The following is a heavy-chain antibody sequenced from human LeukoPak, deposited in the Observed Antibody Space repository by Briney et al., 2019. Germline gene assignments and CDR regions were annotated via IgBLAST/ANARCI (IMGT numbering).Heavy chain of an antibody. J-gene: IGHJ4*02. V-gene: IGHV3-23*01. CDR1: GFTFSSYA. CDR3: AKDRRYYDSSGSYSYYFDY. D-gene: IGHD3-22*01. CDR2: ISGSGGST. Sequence: GGSLRLSCAASGFTFSSYAMSWVRQAPGKGLEWVSAISGSGGSTYYADSVKGRFTISRDNSRNTLYLQMNSLRAEDTAVYYCAKDRRYYDSSGSYSYYFDYWGQGTLVTVSS.